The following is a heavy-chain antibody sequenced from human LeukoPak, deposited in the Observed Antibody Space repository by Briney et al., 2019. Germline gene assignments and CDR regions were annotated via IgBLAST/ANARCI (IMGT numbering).Heavy chain of an antibody. Sequence: PGGSLRLSCAASGFTFSSYAVSWVRQAPGKGLEWVSVISGSGGSTYYADSVKGRFTISRDNPKNTLYLQMNSLRAEDTAVYYCAKSRNYYDSSGYYFHYYYYMDVWGKGTTVTVSS. J-gene: IGHJ6*03. V-gene: IGHV3-23*01. CDR1: GFTFSSYA. CDR3: AKSRNYYDSSGYYFHYYYYMDV. D-gene: IGHD3-22*01. CDR2: ISGSGGST.